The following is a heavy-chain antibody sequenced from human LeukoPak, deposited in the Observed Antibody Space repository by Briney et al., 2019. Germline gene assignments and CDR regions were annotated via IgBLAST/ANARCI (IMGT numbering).Heavy chain of an antibody. CDR2: MNPNSGNT. CDR3: ARVPRELRAY. Sequence: ASVKVSCKASGCTFTSYDINWVRQATGQGLEWMGYMNPNSGNTGYAQKFQGRVTMTRNTSISTAYMELSSLTSEDTAVYYCARVPRELRAYWGQGTLVTVSA. D-gene: IGHD1-26*01. J-gene: IGHJ4*02. CDR1: GCTFTSYD. V-gene: IGHV1-8*01.